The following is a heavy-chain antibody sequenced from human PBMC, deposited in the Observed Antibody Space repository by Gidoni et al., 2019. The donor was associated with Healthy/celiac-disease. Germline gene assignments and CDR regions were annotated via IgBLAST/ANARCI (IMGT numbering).Heavy chain of an antibody. CDR2: ISYDGSNK. J-gene: IGHJ6*02. Sequence: QVQLVECGGGVVQPGRSLRLSCAASGFTFSSYGMHWVRQAPGKGLEWVAVISYDGSNKYYADSVKGRFTISRDNSKNTLYLQMNSLRAEDTAVYYCARGDTATYRNYYYGMDVWGQGTTVTVSS. V-gene: IGHV3-30*03. CDR1: GFTFSSYG. CDR3: ARGDTATYRNYYYGMDV. D-gene: IGHD5-18*01.